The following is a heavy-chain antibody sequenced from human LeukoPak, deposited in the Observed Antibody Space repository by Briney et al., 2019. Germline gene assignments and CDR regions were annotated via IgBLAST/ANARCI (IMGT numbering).Heavy chain of an antibody. D-gene: IGHD5-24*01. V-gene: IGHV3-48*03. CDR1: GFTLSSYV. J-gene: IGHJ4*02. Sequence: GGSLRLSCAASGFTLSSYVMNSVRHAPRARLGRVSYICSSGSTIYYADSLKGRFTISRDNAKNSLYLQMNSLRAEDTAVYYCARGRGDDDNFLGHGAYFDYWGQGTLVTVSS. CDR3: ARGRGDDDNFLGHGAYFDY. CDR2: ICSSGSTI.